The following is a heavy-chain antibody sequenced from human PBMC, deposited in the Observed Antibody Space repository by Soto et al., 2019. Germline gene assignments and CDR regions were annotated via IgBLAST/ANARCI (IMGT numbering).Heavy chain of an antibody. V-gene: IGHV1-69*13. J-gene: IGHJ4*02. Sequence: SVKVSCKASGGSFRSYDFSWVRQAPGQGLEWMGGIIPIFGTANYAEKFQDRVTITADESTRTAYMELRSLRSEDTAVYYCARGVDTVMGTPFVYWGQGTLVTVSS. D-gene: IGHD5-18*01. CDR1: GGSFRSYD. CDR3: ARGVDTVMGTPFVY. CDR2: IIPIFGTA.